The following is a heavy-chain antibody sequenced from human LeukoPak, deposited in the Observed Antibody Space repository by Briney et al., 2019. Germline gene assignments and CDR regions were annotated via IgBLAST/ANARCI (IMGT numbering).Heavy chain of an antibody. J-gene: IGHJ4*02. Sequence: ASVRVSCKASGYTFASYGITWVRQAPGQGLEWMGWISAYKGDTNYAQTLRGRVTMTTDTAASSAYLELRSLRSDDTAVYYCARSPRGYSYGYRDCWGQGTLVTVSS. CDR1: GYTFASYG. CDR3: ARSPRGYSYGYRDC. CDR2: ISAYKGDT. V-gene: IGHV1-18*01. D-gene: IGHD5-18*01.